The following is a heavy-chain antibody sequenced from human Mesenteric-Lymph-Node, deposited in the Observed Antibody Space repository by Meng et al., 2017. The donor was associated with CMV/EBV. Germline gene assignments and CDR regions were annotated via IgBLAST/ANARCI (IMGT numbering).Heavy chain of an antibody. J-gene: IGHJ6*02. CDR1: GLTFNNYG. D-gene: IGHD4-17*01. Sequence: GSLKISCVASGLTFNNYGMNWVRQAPGKGLEWVSFIYSSGSGTYYADSVKGRFTISRDSSKNTLYLQMNSLRAEDTAVYFCGKNVYGDYLHYGMDVWGQGTTVTVSS. CDR3: GKNVYGDYLHYGMDV. CDR2: IYSSGSGT. V-gene: IGHV3-23*03.